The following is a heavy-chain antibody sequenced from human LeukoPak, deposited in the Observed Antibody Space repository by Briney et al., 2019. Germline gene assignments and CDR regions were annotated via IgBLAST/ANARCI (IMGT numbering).Heavy chain of an antibody. Sequence: GGSLRLSCAASGFTVSSNYMSWVRQAPGKGLEWVSVIYSGGSTYYADSVKGRFTISRDNSKNTLYLQMNSLRAEGTAVYYCAKDRGSSSWYGEYYFDYWGQGTLVTVSS. J-gene: IGHJ4*02. CDR3: AKDRGSSSWYGEYYFDY. D-gene: IGHD6-13*01. CDR1: GFTVSSNY. CDR2: IYSGGST. V-gene: IGHV3-53*05.